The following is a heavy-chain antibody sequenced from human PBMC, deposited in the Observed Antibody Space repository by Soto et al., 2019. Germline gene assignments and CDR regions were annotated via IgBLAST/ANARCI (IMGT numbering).Heavy chain of an antibody. CDR3: AKDRGYDSVIDY. Sequence: GASVKVSCKASGYTFTSYDINWVRQATGQGLEWMGWMNPNSGNTGYAQKFQGRVTMTRDTSTSTVYMELSSLRSEDTALYYCAKDRGYDSVIDYWGQGTLVTVSS. CDR2: MNPNSGNT. D-gene: IGHD5-12*01. J-gene: IGHJ4*02. CDR1: GYTFTSYD. V-gene: IGHV1-8*01.